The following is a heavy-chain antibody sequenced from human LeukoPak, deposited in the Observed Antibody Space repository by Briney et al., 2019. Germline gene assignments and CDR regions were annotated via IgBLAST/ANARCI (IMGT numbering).Heavy chain of an antibody. CDR2: IYNSGST. CDR3: ATMGFGDYSRWFDP. CDR1: GGSIGSYY. D-gene: IGHD3-16*01. J-gene: IGHJ5*02. V-gene: IGHV4-59*08. Sequence: SETLSLTCTVSGGSIGSYYWSWIRQPPGKGLERIVYIYNSGSTNYNPSLKSRVTISVDTSKNQFSLKLSSVTAADTAVYYCATMGFGDYSRWFDPWGQGTLVTVSS.